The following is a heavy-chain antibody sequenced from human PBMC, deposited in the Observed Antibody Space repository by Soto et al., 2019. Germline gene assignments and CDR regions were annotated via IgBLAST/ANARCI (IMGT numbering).Heavy chain of an antibody. CDR1: GGSISSYY. J-gene: IGHJ4*02. V-gene: IGHV4-59*08. CDR3: AIISGSDDY. D-gene: IGHD1-26*01. CDR2: IYYSGST. Sequence: QVQLQESGPGLVEPSETLSLTCTVSGGSISSYYWSWIRQPPGKGLEWIGYIYYSGSTNYNPSLKSRVTISVDTSKNQFSLKLSSVTAADTAVYYCAIISGSDDYWGQGTLVTVSS.